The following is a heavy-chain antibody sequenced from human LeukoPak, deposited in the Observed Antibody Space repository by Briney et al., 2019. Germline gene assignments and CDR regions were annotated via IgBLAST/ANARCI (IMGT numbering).Heavy chain of an antibody. V-gene: IGHV3-23*01. CDR1: GFTFRNYA. J-gene: IGHJ4*02. CDR3: AKDRATSTAKGFDH. Sequence: GGSLRLSCAASGFTFRNYAMSWVRQSPGKGLEWVSAISNSGATTYFAESVKGRFTISRDNSKNSLFLQMNSLRVEDTAVYYWAKDRATSTAKGFDHWGQGTLVTVSS. CDR2: ISNSGATT. D-gene: IGHD4-17*01.